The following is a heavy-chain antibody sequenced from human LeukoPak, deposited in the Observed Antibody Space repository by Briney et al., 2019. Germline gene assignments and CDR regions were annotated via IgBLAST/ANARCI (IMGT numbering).Heavy chain of an antibody. Sequence: SETLSLTCTVSGGSISSSSYYWGWIRQPPGKGLEWIGSIFYAGNTYYHPSFKSRVTISVDTSRNQFSLKLSSVTAADTAVYYCVRQLTRDGFDIWGQGTMVTVSS. CDR3: VRQLTRDGFDI. CDR1: GGSISSSSYY. J-gene: IGHJ3*02. V-gene: IGHV4-39*01. CDR2: IFYAGNT.